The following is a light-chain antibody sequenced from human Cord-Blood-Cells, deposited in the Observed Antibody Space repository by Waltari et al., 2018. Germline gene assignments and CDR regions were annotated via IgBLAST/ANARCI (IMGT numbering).Light chain of an antibody. CDR3: QAWDTRTDVV. CDR2: QDD. CDR1: GLGQAY. J-gene: IGLJ2*01. Sequence: SYELTQPPSLSVSPGQTASITCSGDGLGQAYARWYQQKSGQSPILVIYQDDKRPSGIPERFAGSNSGNTATLTISGTQAMDEADYYCQAWDTRTDVVFGGGTKLTVL. V-gene: IGLV3-1*01.